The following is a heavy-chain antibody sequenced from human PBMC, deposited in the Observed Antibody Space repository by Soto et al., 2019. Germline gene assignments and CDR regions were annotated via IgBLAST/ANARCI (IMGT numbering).Heavy chain of an antibody. CDR3: AKQVTQAYYGMDV. CDR2: IWYDGSNK. CDR1: GFTFSSYG. Sequence: QVQLVESGGGVVQPGRSLRLSCAASGFTFSSYGMHWVRQAPGKGLEWVAVIWYDGSNKYYADSVKGRFTISRDNSKNTLYLQMNSLRAEDTAVYYCAKQVTQAYYGMDVWGQGTTVTVSS. J-gene: IGHJ6*02. V-gene: IGHV3-33*06. D-gene: IGHD3-16*01.